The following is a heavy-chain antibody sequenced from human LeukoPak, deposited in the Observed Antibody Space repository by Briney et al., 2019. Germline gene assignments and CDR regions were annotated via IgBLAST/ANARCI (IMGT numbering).Heavy chain of an antibody. CDR1: GFTFSSYE. D-gene: IGHD3-10*02. CDR3: AELGITMIGGV. CDR2: ISGSGSTI. J-gene: IGHJ6*04. V-gene: IGHV3-48*03. Sequence: GGSLRLSCAASGFTFSSYEMNWVRQAPGKGLEWVSYISGSGSTIYYADSVKGRFTISRDNAKNSLYLQMNSLRAEDTAVYYCAELGITMIGGVWGKGATVTISS.